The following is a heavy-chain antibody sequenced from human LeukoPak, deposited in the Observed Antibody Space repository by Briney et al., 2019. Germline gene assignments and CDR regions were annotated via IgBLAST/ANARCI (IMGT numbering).Heavy chain of an antibody. Sequence: GGSLRLSCAASGFTVITNDMTWVRQAPGKGLEWVSVLYSDGNTKYADSVQGRFTISRDNSKNTLYLEMNSLSPDDTAVYYCARDGLYDSSGYYMDSWGQGTLVIVSS. CDR1: GFTVITND. CDR3: ARDGLYDSSGYYMDS. V-gene: IGHV3-53*01. D-gene: IGHD3-22*01. J-gene: IGHJ4*02. CDR2: LYSDGNT.